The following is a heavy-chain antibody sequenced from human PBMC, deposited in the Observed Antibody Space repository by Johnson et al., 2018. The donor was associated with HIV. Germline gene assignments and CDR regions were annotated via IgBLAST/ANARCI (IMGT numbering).Heavy chain of an antibody. Sequence: VQLLESGGGLVQPGRSLRLSCAASGFTFDDYTMHWVRQAPGKGLEWVSLITWDGGSTYYADSVKGRFTISRDNSKNTLYLQMNSLRAEDTAVYYCAKAPRPPGAFDIWGQGTMVTVSS. V-gene: IGHV3-43*01. CDR3: AKAPRPPGAFDI. CDR2: ITWDGGST. CDR1: GFTFDDYT. J-gene: IGHJ3*02.